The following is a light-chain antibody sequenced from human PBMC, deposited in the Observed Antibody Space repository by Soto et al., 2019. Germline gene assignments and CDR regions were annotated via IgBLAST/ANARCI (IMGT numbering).Light chain of an antibody. V-gene: IGLV1-47*01. CDR1: SSNIGSNY. Sequence: QSLLTQPPSASGTPGQRVTISCSGSSSNIGSNYVYWYQQLPGTAPKLLIYRNNQRPSGVPDRFSGSKSVTSASLAISGLRSEDEADYYCAAWDDSLSGWVFGGGTKLTVL. CDR2: RNN. J-gene: IGLJ3*02. CDR3: AAWDDSLSGWV.